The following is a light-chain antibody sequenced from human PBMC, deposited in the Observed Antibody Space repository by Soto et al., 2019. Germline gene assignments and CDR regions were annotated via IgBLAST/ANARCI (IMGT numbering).Light chain of an antibody. CDR2: GNS. CDR3: QSYDSSLSGFYV. CDR1: SSNIGAGYD. Sequence: QSELTQPPSVSGAPGQRVTISCTGSSSNIGAGYDVHWYQQLPGTAPKLLIYGNSNRPSGVPDRFSGSKSGTSASLAITGLQAEDEADYYCQSYDSSLSGFYVFGTGTKVTVL. V-gene: IGLV1-40*01. J-gene: IGLJ1*01.